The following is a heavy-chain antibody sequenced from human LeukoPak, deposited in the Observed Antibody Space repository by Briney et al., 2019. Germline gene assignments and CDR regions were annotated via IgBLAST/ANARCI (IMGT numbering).Heavy chain of an antibody. CDR3: ASPWGPSGYYKPMDV. CDR1: GFTFSSYS. Sequence: PGGSLRLSCAASGFTFSSYSMNWVRQAPGKGLEWVSSISSSSSNIYYADSVKGRFIISRDNAKNSLYLQMNSLRAEDTAVYYCASPWGPSGYYKPMDVWGQGTTVTVSS. V-gene: IGHV3-21*01. J-gene: IGHJ6*02. D-gene: IGHD3-9*01. CDR2: ISSSSSNI.